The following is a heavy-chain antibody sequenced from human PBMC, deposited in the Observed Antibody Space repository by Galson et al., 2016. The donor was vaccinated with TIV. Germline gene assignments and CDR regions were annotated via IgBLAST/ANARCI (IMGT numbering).Heavy chain of an antibody. CDR2: IYPRDSDT. CDR1: DSW. V-gene: IGHV5-51*03. J-gene: IGHJ5*02. CDR3: AAWRPGGWLDP. D-gene: IGHD5-12*01. Sequence: QSGAEVKKPGESLNISCKGSDSWVAWVRQKPGRGPEYMGVIYPRDSDTRYSPSFEGQVTISVDKSFTTAYLQWTSLKASDSAIYFRAAWRPGGWLDPWGQGTQVIVSS.